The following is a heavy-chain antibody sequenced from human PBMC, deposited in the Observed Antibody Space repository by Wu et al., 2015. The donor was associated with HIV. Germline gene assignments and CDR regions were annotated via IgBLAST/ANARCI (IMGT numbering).Heavy chain of an antibody. D-gene: IGHD4-23*01. J-gene: IGHJ4*02. Sequence: QVQLVQSGAEVKKPGSSVKVSCKASGGTFSSYAISWVRQAPGQGLEWMGGIIPIFGTANYAQKFQGRVTITTDESTSTAYMELSSLRSEDTAVYYCARFHDYGGNSGGYYFDYWGQGTLVTVSS. CDR1: GGTFSSYA. CDR3: ARFHDYGGNSGGYYFDY. V-gene: IGHV1-69*05. CDR2: IIPIFGTA.